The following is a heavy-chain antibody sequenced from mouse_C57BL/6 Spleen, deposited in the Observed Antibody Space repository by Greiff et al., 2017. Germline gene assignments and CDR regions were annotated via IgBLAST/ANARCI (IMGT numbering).Heavy chain of an antibody. Sequence: VQLQQPGAELVKPGASVKISCKASGYAFSSYWMNWVKQRPGKGLEWIGQIYPGDGDTNYNGKFKGKATLTADKSSSTAYMQLSSLTSEDSAVYFCARNYGSGLYYFDYWGQGTTLTVSS. J-gene: IGHJ2*01. V-gene: IGHV1-80*01. CDR1: GYAFSSYW. CDR3: ARNYGSGLYYFDY. CDR2: IYPGDGDT. D-gene: IGHD1-1*01.